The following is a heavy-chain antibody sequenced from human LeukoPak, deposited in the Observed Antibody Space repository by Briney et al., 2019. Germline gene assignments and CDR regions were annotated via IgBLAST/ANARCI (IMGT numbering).Heavy chain of an antibody. CDR3: ARDPGACGPSGGSCYYMDV. D-gene: IGHD2-15*01. CDR1: GVSISSYY. J-gene: IGHJ6*03. V-gene: IGHV4-59*01. CDR2: IYYSGST. Sequence: PSETLSLTCTVSGVSISSYYWSWIRQPPGKGLEWIGYIYYSGSTNYNPSLKSRVTISVDTSKNQFSLKLSSVTAADTAVYYCARDPGACGPSGGSCYYMDVWGKGTTVTVSS.